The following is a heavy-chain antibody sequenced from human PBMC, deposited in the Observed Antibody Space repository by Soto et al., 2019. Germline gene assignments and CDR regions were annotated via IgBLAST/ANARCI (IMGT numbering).Heavy chain of an antibody. CDR1: GFTFSSYA. V-gene: IGHV3-23*01. J-gene: IGHJ6*02. CDR3: AKDRLAVAGYYYYYGMDV. D-gene: IGHD6-19*01. CDR2: ISGSGGST. Sequence: LRLSCAASGFTFSSYAMSWVRQAPGKGLEWVSAISGSGGSTYYADSVKGRFTISRDNSKNTLYLQMNSLRAEDTAVYYCAKDRLAVAGYYYYYGMDVWGQGTTVTVSS.